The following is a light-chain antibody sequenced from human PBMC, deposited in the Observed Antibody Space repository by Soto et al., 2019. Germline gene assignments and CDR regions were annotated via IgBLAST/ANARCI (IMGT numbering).Light chain of an antibody. CDR3: QQLNSYPHT. Sequence: DIQLTQSPSFLSASVGDRVTITCRASQGISSYLAWYQQKPGKAPKLLIYAASTLQSGVPSRFSGSGSGTEFTLTISSLQPEEFATYYCQQLNSYPHTFGQGTKLGIK. CDR2: AAS. V-gene: IGKV1-9*01. CDR1: QGISSY. J-gene: IGKJ2*01.